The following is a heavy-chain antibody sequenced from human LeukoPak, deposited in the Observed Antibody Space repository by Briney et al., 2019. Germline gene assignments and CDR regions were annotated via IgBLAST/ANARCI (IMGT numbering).Heavy chain of an antibody. CDR1: GYTSTSYG. J-gene: IGHJ4*02. D-gene: IGHD3-22*01. Sequence: ASVKVSCKASGYTSTSYGISWVQQAPGQGLEWMGWISAYNGNTNYAQKLQGRVTMTTDTSTSTAYMELRSLRSDDTAVYYCARDWGYDSSGYYVDYWGQGTLVTVSS. CDR2: ISAYNGNT. V-gene: IGHV1-18*01. CDR3: ARDWGYDSSGYYVDY.